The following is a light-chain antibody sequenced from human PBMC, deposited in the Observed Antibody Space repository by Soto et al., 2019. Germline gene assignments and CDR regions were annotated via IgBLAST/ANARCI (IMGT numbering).Light chain of an antibody. CDR2: GAS. J-gene: IGKJ1*01. CDR1: QSVSSSH. V-gene: IGKV3-20*01. Sequence: EIVLTQSPGTLSLSPGERATLSCRASQSVSSSHLAWYQQKPGQAPRLLIYGASSRATGMPDRFSGSGSGTAYTLTISRLESEDFAVYYCQQYGSSPLTFGQGTKVEIK. CDR3: QQYGSSPLT.